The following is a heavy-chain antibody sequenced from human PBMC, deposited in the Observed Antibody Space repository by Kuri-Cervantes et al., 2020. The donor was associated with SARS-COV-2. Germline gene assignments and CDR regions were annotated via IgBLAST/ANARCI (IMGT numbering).Heavy chain of an antibody. CDR2: MRGDGGEQ. CDR1: GFTFNDDW. Sequence: GESLKISCVGSGFTFNDDWMSWVRQAPGKGLEWVAIMRGDGGEQYYADSVRGRFSISRDNSKNSVYVEMNSLRAEDTAVYYCARDILSFLGTHYFDYWGQGTLVTVSS. J-gene: IGHJ4*02. D-gene: IGHD3-16*02. V-gene: IGHV3-7*01. CDR3: ARDILSFLGTHYFDY.